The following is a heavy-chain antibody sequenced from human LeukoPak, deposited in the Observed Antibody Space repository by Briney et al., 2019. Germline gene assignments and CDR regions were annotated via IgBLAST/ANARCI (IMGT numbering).Heavy chain of an antibody. Sequence: PGGSLRLSRAASGFTFSIYAMSWVRQAPGKGLEWVSAISGSGGTAYYADSVKGRFTISRDNSKNTLYLQTTSLRVEDTAIYYCARVGGYYTFDVWGQGTLVTVSS. V-gene: IGHV3-23*01. D-gene: IGHD5-12*01. CDR3: ARVGGYYTFDV. CDR1: GFTFSIYA. J-gene: IGHJ3*01. CDR2: ISGSGGTA.